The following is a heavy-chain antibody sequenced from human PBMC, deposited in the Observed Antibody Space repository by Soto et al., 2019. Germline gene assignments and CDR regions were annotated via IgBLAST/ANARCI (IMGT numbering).Heavy chain of an antibody. CDR1: GFTFSSYA. D-gene: IGHD3-10*01. CDR3: AKARFDGSGSYYNSGGDY. Sequence: EVQLLESGGGLVQPGGSLRLYCAASGFTFSSYAMSWVRQAPGKGLEWVSAISGSGGSTYYADSVKGRFTISRDNSNNTLYLQMNSLRAEDTAVYYCAKARFDGSGSYYNSGGDYWGQGTLVTVSS. CDR2: ISGSGGST. J-gene: IGHJ4*02. V-gene: IGHV3-23*01.